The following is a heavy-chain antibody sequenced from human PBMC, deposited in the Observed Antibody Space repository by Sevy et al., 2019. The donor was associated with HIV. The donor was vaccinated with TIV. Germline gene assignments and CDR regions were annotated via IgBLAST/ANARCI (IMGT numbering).Heavy chain of an antibody. J-gene: IGHJ4*02. CDR1: GFTFSIYT. CDR3: AREGCSQPHDY. CDR2: FCFGGSKI. D-gene: IGHD2-8*01. Sequence: GESLKISCAASGFTFSIYTRSWVRQAPGKGLEWVSTFCFGGSKIYYADSVKGRFTISRDNSRNTVYLQMNSLRADDTAVYYCAREGCSQPHDYWGQGTLVTVSS. V-gene: IGHV3-23*01.